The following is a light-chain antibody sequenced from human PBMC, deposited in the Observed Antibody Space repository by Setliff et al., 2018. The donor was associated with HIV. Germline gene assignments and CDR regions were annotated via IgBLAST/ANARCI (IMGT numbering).Light chain of an antibody. CDR1: SSDVGGYNY. CDR2: EVS. CDR3: SSYAGSNNLPYV. Sequence: QSALTQPPSASGSPGQSVTISCTGTSSDVGGYNYVSWYQQHPGKAPKLMIYEVSKRPSGVPDRFSGSKSGNTASLTVSGLQAEDGADYYCSSYAGSNNLPYVFGTGTKVTVL. J-gene: IGLJ1*01. V-gene: IGLV2-8*01.